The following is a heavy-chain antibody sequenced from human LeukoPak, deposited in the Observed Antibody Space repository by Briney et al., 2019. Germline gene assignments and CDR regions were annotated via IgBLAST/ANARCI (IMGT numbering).Heavy chain of an antibody. D-gene: IGHD3-10*01. V-gene: IGHV1-2*02. CDR3: ARDRAGGVLLWFGDYYMDV. CDR2: INPNSGGT. Sequence: GASVKVSCKASGYTFTGYYMHWVRQAPGQGLEWMGWINPNSGGTNYAQKFQGRVTMTRDTSISTAYMELSRLRSDDTAVYYCARDRAGGVLLWFGDYYMDVWGKGTTVTVSS. J-gene: IGHJ6*03. CDR1: GYTFTGYY.